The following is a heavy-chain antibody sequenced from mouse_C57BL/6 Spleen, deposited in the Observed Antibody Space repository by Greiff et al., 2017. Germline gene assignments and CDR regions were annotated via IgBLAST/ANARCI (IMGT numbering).Heavy chain of an antibody. CDR1: GYTFTDYY. V-gene: IGHV1-19*01. D-gene: IGHD2-1*01. CDR2: INPYNGGT. J-gene: IGHJ3*01. Sequence: VQLQQSGPVLVKPGASVKMSCKASGYTFTDYYMNWVKQSQGKSLEWIGVINPYNGGTSYTQKVKGKATLSVDKSSSTAYMERNSLTSEDSAVYYCADGNYVTGFAYWGHGTLVTVSA. CDR3: ADGNYVTGFAY.